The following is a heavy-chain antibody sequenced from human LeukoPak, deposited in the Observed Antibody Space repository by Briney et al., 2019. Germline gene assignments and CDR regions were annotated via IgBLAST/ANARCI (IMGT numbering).Heavy chain of an antibody. D-gene: IGHD5-12*01. Sequence: SETLSLTCTVSGGSISSSSYYWGWIRQPPGKGLEWIGSIYYSGSTYYNPSLKSRVTISVDTSKNQFSLKLSSVTAADTAVYYCASGGYSGYDLGIGFDYWGQGTLVTVSS. CDR1: GGSISSSSYY. CDR2: IYYSGST. J-gene: IGHJ4*02. CDR3: ASGGYSGYDLGIGFDY. V-gene: IGHV4-39*01.